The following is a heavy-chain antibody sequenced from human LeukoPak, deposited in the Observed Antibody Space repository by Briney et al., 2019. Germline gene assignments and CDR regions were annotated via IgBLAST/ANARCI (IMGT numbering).Heavy chain of an antibody. D-gene: IGHD1-14*01. CDR3: ARVTHVLSPLDY. Sequence: ASVKVSCKASGYTFTGYYMHWVRQAPGQGLEWMGWINPHTGGTNYAQKFQGRVTMTRDTSISTAYMELSRLRSDDTAVYYCARVTHVLSPLDYWGQGTLVTVSS. V-gene: IGHV1-2*02. CDR1: GYTFTGYY. CDR2: INPHTGGT. J-gene: IGHJ4*02.